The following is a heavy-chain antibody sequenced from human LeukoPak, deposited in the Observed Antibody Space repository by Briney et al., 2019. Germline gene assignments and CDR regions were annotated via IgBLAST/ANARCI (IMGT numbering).Heavy chain of an antibody. CDR2: INPNSGGT. CDR3: AREGGLLTAHIGENDY. D-gene: IGHD3-9*01. CDR1: GYTFTGDD. Sequence: GASVKGSCKASGYTFTGDDMHWVREAPGQGGEGMGWINPNSGGTNYAQKFQGRVTMTRETSISTAYMELSRLRSDATAVYYCAREGGLLTAHIGENDYWGQGTLVTVSS. V-gene: IGHV1-2*02. J-gene: IGHJ4*02.